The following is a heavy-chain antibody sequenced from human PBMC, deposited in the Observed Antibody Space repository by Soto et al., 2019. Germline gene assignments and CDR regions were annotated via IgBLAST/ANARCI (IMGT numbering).Heavy chain of an antibody. CDR2: ISVDGRDT. CDR1: GFSLSDYW. J-gene: IGHJ4*01. Sequence: GGSLRLSCAASGFSLSDYWMHWVRQVPGKGKLWVSRISVDGRDTTYADSVKGRFTISRDNAKNTLYLQMDSLRAEDTAVYYCVRAPEQRPIDFWAHGSLVTVSS. CDR3: VRAPEQRPIDF. D-gene: IGHD6-19*01. V-gene: IGHV3-74*03.